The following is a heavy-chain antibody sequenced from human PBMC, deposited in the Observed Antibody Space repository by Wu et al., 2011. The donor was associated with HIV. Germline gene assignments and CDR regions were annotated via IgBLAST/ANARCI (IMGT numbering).Heavy chain of an antibody. CDR2: IIPIFGTA. D-gene: IGHD2/OR15-2a*01. J-gene: IGHJ6*02. CDR3: ARGLYGPTSRGYGMDV. V-gene: IGHV1-69*05. Sequence: QVQLVQSGAEVKKPGSSVKVSCKASGGTFSNYAISWVRRAPGQGLEWMGGIIPIFGTANYAQKFQGRVTITTDESTSTAYMELSSLRSEDTAVYYCARGLYGPTSRGYGMDVWGQGTTFTVSS. CDR1: GGTFSNYA.